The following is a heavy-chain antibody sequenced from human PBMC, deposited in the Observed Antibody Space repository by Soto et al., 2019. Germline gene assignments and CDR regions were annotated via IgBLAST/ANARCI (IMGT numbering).Heavy chain of an antibody. D-gene: IGHD3-10*01. CDR1: GYTFTNYA. V-gene: IGHV1-58*02. J-gene: IGHJ6*02. CDR3: AADSKMEWFGDSSTEGYYYYYGMDV. CDR2: IVVGSGNT. Sequence: GASVKVSCKASGYTFTNYAMQWVRQARGQRLEWIGWIVVGSGNTKYAQKFQERVTMTRDMSTSTAYMELSSLRSEDTAVYYCAADSKMEWFGDSSTEGYYYYYGMDVWGQGTTVTVSS.